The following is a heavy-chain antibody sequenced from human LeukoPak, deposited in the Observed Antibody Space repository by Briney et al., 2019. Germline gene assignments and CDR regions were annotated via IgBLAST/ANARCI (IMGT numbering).Heavy chain of an antibody. D-gene: IGHD1-26*01. V-gene: IGHV3-53*01. Sequence: GSLRLSCVASGFTVISNYMSWVRQAPGKGLEWVSVIYSDGSIHYTDSVKGRFTISRDNAENSLYLQMNSLRAEDTAVYYCAREIVGAIKSYFDYWGQGTLVTASS. J-gene: IGHJ4*02. CDR3: AREIVGAIKSYFDY. CDR2: IYSDGSI. CDR1: GFTVISNY.